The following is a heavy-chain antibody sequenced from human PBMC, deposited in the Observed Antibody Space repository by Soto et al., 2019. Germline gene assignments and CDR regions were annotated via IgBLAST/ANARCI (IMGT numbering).Heavy chain of an antibody. Sequence: GGSLRLSCAASGFTFSSYAMSWVRQAPGKGLEWVSAISGSGGSTYYADSVKGRFTISRDNSKNTLYLQMNSLRAEDTAVYYCAKDVTITGTPYYFDYWGQGTLVTVSS. V-gene: IGHV3-23*01. D-gene: IGHD1-20*01. CDR3: AKDVTITGTPYYFDY. J-gene: IGHJ4*02. CDR1: GFTFSSYA. CDR2: ISGSGGST.